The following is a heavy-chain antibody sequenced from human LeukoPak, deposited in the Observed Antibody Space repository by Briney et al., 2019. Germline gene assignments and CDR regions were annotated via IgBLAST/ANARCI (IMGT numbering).Heavy chain of an antibody. CDR2: ISGSGGST. J-gene: IGHJ4*02. CDR1: GFTFSSYA. V-gene: IGHV3-23*01. D-gene: IGHD6-6*01. Sequence: PGGSLRLSCAASGFTFSSYAMSWVRQAPGKGLEWVSAISGSGGSTYYADSVKGRFTISRDNSKNTLYLQMNSLRAEDTAVYYCATPHLEYSSSRGDYWGQGTLVTVSS. CDR3: ATPHLEYSSSRGDY.